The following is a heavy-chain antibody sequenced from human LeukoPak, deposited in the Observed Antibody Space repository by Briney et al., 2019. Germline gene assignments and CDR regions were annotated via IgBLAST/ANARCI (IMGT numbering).Heavy chain of an antibody. CDR3: ARHFLGKWLRLFDP. D-gene: IGHD5-12*01. J-gene: IGHJ5*02. CDR2: IYYSGST. V-gene: IGHV4-39*01. CDR1: GGSISSSSYY. Sequence: PSETLSLTCTVSGGSISSSSYYWGWIRQPPGKGLEWIGSIYYSGSTYYNPSLKSRVTISVDTSKNQFSLKLSSVTAADTAVYYCARHFLGKWLRLFDPWGQGTLVTVSS.